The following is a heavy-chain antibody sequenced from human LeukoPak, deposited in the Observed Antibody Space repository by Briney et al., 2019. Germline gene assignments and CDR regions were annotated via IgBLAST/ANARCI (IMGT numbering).Heavy chain of an antibody. CDR3: ARAMEDADDAFDI. Sequence: KTGGSLRLSCAASGFILNDYGMHWVRQPPGKGLEWIGEIYHSGSTNYNPSLKSRVTISVDKSKNQFSLKLSSVTAADTAVYYCARAMEDADDAFDIWGQGTMVTVSS. D-gene: IGHD1-1*01. CDR1: GFILNDYG. CDR2: IYHSGST. V-gene: IGHV4-4*02. J-gene: IGHJ3*02.